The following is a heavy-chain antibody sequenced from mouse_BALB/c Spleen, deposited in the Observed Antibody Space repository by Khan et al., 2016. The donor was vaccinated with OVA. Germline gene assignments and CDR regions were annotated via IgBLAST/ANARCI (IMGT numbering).Heavy chain of an antibody. CDR2: ISNSGST. V-gene: IGHV3-2*02. Sequence: EVQLQESGPGLVKPSQSLSLTCTVTGYSITRDYAWNWIRQFPGNKLEWMGYISNSGSTTYNPSLKSRIPITRDPSKNGSFLQLNSVTTEDTATYYCSSELGRYYAMDYWGQGTSVTVSS. CDR1: GYSITRDYA. CDR3: SSELGRYYAMDY. J-gene: IGHJ4*01. D-gene: IGHD4-1*01.